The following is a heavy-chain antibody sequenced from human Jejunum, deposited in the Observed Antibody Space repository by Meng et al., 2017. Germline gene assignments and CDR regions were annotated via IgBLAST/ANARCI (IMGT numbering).Heavy chain of an antibody. D-gene: IGHD3-16*01. J-gene: IGHJ1*01. CDR3: ARDQGSYGNFQH. Sequence: GGSLRLSCAGSGFIFSGYWMNWVRQAPGKGLEWVANIRQDGSEEHYVDSVKGRFTISRDNAKNSLYLQMNSLRDEDTAVYYCARDQGSYGNFQHWGQGNRVNGSS. CDR1: GFIFSGYW. CDR2: IRQDGSEE. V-gene: IGHV3-7*01.